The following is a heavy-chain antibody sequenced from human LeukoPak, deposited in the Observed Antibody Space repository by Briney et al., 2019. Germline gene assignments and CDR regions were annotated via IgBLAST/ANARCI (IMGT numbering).Heavy chain of an antibody. CDR2: ISGSGGST. J-gene: IGHJ5*02. D-gene: IGHD2-15*01. Sequence: GGSLRLSCAASGFTFSSYAMSWVRQAPGKGLERVSAISGSGGSTYYADSVKGRFTISRDNSKNTLYLQMNSLRAEDTAVYYCAKNNVVVVVAATPYWFDPWGQGTLVTVSS. V-gene: IGHV3-23*01. CDR3: AKNNVVVVVAATPYWFDP. CDR1: GFTFSSYA.